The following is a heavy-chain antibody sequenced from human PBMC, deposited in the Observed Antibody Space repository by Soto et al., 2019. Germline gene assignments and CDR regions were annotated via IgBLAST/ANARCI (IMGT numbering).Heavy chain of an antibody. V-gene: IGHV3-23*01. Sequence: EVQLLESGGGLVQPGGSLRLSCVGSGFTFINYAMNWVRQTPGKGLEWVSTISGGGDRTFDGDTVKGRFTISRDNSKNTVNLQMNSLRADDTAVYYCARKVLGSTSRPDWWYFDLWGRGTLVTVSS. D-gene: IGHD2-2*01. CDR2: ISGGGDRT. J-gene: IGHJ2*01. CDR3: ARKVLGSTSRPDWWYFDL. CDR1: GFTFINYA.